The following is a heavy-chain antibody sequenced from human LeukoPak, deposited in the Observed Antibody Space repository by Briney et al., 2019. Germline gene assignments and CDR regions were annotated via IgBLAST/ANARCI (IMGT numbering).Heavy chain of an antibody. D-gene: IGHD6-19*01. CDR3: TMPDAAVAFTFEY. CDR2: IRSKAYGGTT. V-gene: IGHV3-49*03. Sequence: GGSLRLSCTASGFTFGDYAMSWFRQAPGKGLEWVGFIRSKAYGGTTEYAASVKGRFTISRDDSKSIAYLQMNSLKTEDTAVYYCTMPDAAVAFTFEYWGQGTLVTVSS. CDR1: GFTFGDYA. J-gene: IGHJ4*02.